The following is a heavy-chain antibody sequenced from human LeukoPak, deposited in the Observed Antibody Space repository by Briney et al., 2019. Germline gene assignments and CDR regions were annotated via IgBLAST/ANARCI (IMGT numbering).Heavy chain of an antibody. D-gene: IGHD3-3*01. CDR2: INHSGST. CDR3: ARGRVDFWSGYQYYYYYMDV. CDR1: GGSFSGYY. Sequence: SETLSLTCAVYGGSFSGYYWSWIRQPPGKGLECIGEINHSGSTNYNPSLKSRVTISVDTSKNQFSLKLSSVTAADTAVYYCARGRVDFWSGYQYYYYYMDVWGKGTTVTVSS. J-gene: IGHJ6*03. V-gene: IGHV4-34*01.